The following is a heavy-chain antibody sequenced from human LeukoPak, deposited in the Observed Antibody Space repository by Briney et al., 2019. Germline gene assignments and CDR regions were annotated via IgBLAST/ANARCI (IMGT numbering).Heavy chain of an antibody. J-gene: IGHJ4*02. CDR1: GYTFSNYG. CDR2: ISGSSDNT. D-gene: IGHD1-20*01. CDR3: ARGGWTITDYDY. Sequence: ASLKVSCKASGYTFSNYGMSWVRQAPGQGLEWMGWISGSSDNTNYAQKVQGRVTMTTDTSTCTAYMELRSLRSDDTAVYYCARGGWTITDYDYWGQGTLVTVSS. V-gene: IGHV1-18*04.